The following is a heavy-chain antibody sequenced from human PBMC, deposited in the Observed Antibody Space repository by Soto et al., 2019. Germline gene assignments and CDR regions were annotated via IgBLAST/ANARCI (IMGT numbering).Heavy chain of an antibody. J-gene: IGHJ4*02. CDR2: IYYSGST. Sequence: PSETLSLTCTVSGGSISSGGYYWSWIRQHPGKGLEWIGYIYYSGSTYYNPSLKSRVTISVDTSKNQVSLKLSPVTAADTAVYYCARRGSEYEWYFFDYWGQGTLVTVSS. CDR3: ARRGSEYEWYFFDY. CDR1: GGSISSGGYY. V-gene: IGHV4-31*03. D-gene: IGHD3-3*01.